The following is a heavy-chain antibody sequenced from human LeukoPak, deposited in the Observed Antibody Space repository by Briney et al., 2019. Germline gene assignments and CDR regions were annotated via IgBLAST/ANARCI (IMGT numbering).Heavy chain of an antibody. J-gene: IGHJ5*02. D-gene: IGHD6-13*01. CDR2: ISYDGGDP. Sequence: PGGSLRLSCAASGFTFTTYWMHWVRQAPGKGLVWVSRISYDGGDPSYADSVEGRFTISRDNAKNTLYLQMNSLTAEDTAVYYCARGYSSRLYNWLDPWGQGTLVTVSS. CDR3: ARGYSSRLYNWLDP. CDR1: GFTFTTYW. V-gene: IGHV3-74*01.